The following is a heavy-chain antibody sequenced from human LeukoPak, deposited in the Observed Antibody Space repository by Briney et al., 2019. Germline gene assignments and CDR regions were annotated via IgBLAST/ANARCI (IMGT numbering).Heavy chain of an antibody. Sequence: SETLSLTCTVSGGSISSYYWSWIRQPAGKGLEWIGRIYTSGSTNYNPSLKSRVTMSVDTSKNQFSLKLSSVTAADTAVYYCASMRTEVRYSSGWYDYWGQGTLVTVSS. CDR3: ASMRTEVRYSSGWYDY. CDR1: GGSISSYY. V-gene: IGHV4-4*07. CDR2: IYTSGST. J-gene: IGHJ4*02. D-gene: IGHD6-19*01.